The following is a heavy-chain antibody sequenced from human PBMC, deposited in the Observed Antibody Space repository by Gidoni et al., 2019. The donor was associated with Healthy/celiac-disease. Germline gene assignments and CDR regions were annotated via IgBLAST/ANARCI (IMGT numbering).Heavy chain of an antibody. D-gene: IGHD6-6*01. Sequence: QVQLQESGPGLVKPSQTLSLTCPVSGGSISSGGYYWSWIRQHPGKGLEWIGYIYYSGSTYYNPSLKSRVTISVDTSKNQFSLKLSSVTAADTAVYYCARGSSSPSRYYYYGMDVWGQGTTVTVSS. CDR2: IYYSGST. V-gene: IGHV4-31*03. CDR3: ARGSSSPSRYYYYGMDV. J-gene: IGHJ6*02. CDR1: GGSISSGGYY.